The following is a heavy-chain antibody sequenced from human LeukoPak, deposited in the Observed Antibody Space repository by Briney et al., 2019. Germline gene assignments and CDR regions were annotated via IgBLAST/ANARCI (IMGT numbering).Heavy chain of an antibody. CDR3: ARRIVGATPSLDY. Sequence: SETLSLTCTVSGGSISSSSYYWGWIRQPPGKGLEWIGNIYYSGSTYYNPSLKSRVTISVDASKNQFSLKLTSVTAADTAVYYCARRIVGATPSLDYWGQGTLVTVSS. CDR1: GGSISSSSYY. V-gene: IGHV4-39*07. D-gene: IGHD1-26*01. CDR2: IYYSGST. J-gene: IGHJ4*02.